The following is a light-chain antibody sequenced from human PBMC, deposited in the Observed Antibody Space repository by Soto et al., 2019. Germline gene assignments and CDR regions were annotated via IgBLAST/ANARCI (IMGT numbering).Light chain of an antibody. J-gene: IGLJ3*02. CDR2: EVR. CDR3: SAYTARRPLV. CDR1: MRDVGAYNL. Sequence: QSALTQPASVSGSAGQSITISCSGTMRDVGAYNLVSWYQQHPGTAPKLIIYEVRNRPSGISSRFSGSRSGNTASLTISGLQSEEEGDYYWSAYTARRPLVFGGGTKLTVL. V-gene: IGLV2-14*01.